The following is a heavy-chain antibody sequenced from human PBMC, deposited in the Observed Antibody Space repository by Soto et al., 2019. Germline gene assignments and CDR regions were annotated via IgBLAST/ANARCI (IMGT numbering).Heavy chain of an antibody. CDR1: GFSFSSYS. CDR3: ARVGGGGLPVAGSFDY. Sequence: QPGGSLRLSCAASGFSFSSYSMTWVRQAPGKGLEWIAFISGNSNTIYNADSVRGRFTVSRDNAKNSLFLQMNSLRDEDTAVFYCARVGGGGLPVAGSFDYWGQGALVTVSS. D-gene: IGHD6-19*01. J-gene: IGHJ4*02. CDR2: ISGNSNTI. V-gene: IGHV3-48*02.